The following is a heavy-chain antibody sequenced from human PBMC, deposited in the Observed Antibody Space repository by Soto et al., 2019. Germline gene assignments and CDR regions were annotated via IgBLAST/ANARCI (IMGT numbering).Heavy chain of an antibody. J-gene: IGHJ5*02. V-gene: IGHV1-3*01. D-gene: IGHD2-15*01. CDR1: GYTFTRYT. CDR3: ARGIATGQLDP. Sequence: ASVKVSCKASGYTFTRYTMNWVRQAPGQRLEWMGWINPDNGNTKSSQKFQDRVIITRDTSASTAYMDLSSLRSEDTAVYYCARGIATGQLDPWGQGTLVTVAS. CDR2: INPDNGNT.